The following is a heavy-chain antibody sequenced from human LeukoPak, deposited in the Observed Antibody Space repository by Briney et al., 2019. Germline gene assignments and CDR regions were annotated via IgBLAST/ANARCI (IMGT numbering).Heavy chain of an antibody. CDR3: ASRARGFVSRRFGELSY. J-gene: IGHJ4*02. CDR2: IIPIFGTA. Sequence: SVKVSCKASGGTFSSYAISWVRQAPGQGLEWMGGIIPIFGTANYAQKSQGRATITADESTSTAYMELSSLRAEDTAVYYCASRARGFVSRRFGELSYWGQGTLVTVSS. V-gene: IGHV1-69*01. CDR1: GGTFSSYA. D-gene: IGHD3-10*01.